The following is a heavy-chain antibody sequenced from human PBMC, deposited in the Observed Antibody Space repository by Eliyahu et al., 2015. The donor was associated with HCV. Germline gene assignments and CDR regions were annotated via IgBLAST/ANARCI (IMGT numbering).Heavy chain of an antibody. Sequence: QVQLVESGGGVVQPGRSLRLSCAASGFTFXSYGMHWVRQAPGKGLEWVAVIWYDGSNKYYADSVKGRFTISRDNSKNTLYLQMNSLRAEDTAVYYCARDPGIAAAGTNWYFDLWGHGTLVTVSS. V-gene: IGHV3-33*01. CDR1: GFTFXSYG. J-gene: IGHJ2*01. CDR2: IWYDGSNK. CDR3: ARDPGIAAAGTNWYFDL. D-gene: IGHD6-13*01.